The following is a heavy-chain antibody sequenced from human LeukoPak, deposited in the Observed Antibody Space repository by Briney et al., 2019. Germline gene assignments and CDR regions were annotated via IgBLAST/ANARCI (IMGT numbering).Heavy chain of an antibody. D-gene: IGHD2-2*01. CDR3: AKDQCTRTSCDGYPGY. Sequence: PGGSLRLSCAASGFTFSSYGMHWVRQAPGKGLEWVAFIHFDGSTKYSGDSVQGRFTISRDNSRNILYLQMNNLRPEDTAFYYCAKDQCTRTSCDGYPGYWGQGTLVTVSP. CDR1: GFTFSSYG. V-gene: IGHV3-30*02. J-gene: IGHJ4*02. CDR2: IHFDGSTK.